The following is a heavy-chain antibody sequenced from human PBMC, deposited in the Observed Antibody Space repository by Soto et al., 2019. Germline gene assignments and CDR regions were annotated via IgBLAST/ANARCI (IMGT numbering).Heavy chain of an antibody. CDR1: GGTFSSYT. D-gene: IGHD2-15*01. CDR2: IIPILGIA. CDR3: RVVVGAGFDY. Sequence: QVQLVQSGAEVKKPGSSVKVSCKASGGTFSSYTISWVRQAPGQGLEWMGRIIPILGIANSAQKFQGRVTITADKSTSTAYMELSSLRSEDTVVYYGRVVVGAGFDYSGQGTLVTVSS. J-gene: IGHJ4*02. V-gene: IGHV1-69*02.